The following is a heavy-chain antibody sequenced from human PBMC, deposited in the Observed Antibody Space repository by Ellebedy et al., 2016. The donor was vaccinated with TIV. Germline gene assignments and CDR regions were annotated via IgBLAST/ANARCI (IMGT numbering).Heavy chain of an antibody. CDR3: ARDLDKSSGWYGGAAY. D-gene: IGHD6-19*01. V-gene: IGHV3-30-3*01. CDR1: GFTFDSYA. J-gene: IGHJ4*02. Sequence: GESLKISCAASGFTFDSYAMHWVRQAPGKGLEWVAVISHDGSSQYYANSVKGRFTVSRDNSMTTVYLEMNSRRAEDTALYYCARDLDKSSGWYGGAAYWGQGTLVTVSS. CDR2: ISHDGSSQ.